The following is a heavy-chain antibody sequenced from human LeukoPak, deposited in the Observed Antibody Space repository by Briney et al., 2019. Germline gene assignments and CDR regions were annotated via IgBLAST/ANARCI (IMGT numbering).Heavy chain of an antibody. J-gene: IGHJ4*02. CDR2: LDPADGEM. Sequence: ASVKVSCKVSGYSLTELSLHWVRQAPGKGLESMGGLDPADGEMIYTQMFQGRITMTEDSSTDTAYMEMSSLRSDDTAVYYCATGRTKWDLLNYWGQGTLVTVSS. V-gene: IGHV1-24*01. D-gene: IGHD1-26*01. CDR1: GYSLTELS. CDR3: ATGRTKWDLLNY.